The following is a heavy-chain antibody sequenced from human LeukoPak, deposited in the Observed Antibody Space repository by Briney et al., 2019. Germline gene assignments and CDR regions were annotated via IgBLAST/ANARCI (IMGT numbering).Heavy chain of an antibody. CDR2: ISGSGGST. CDR1: GFTFSSYA. D-gene: IGHD1-26*01. Sequence: GGSLRLSCAASGFTFSSYAMSWVRQAPGKGLEWVSAISGSGGSTYYADSVKGRFTISRDNSKNTLYLQMNSLRAEDTAVYYCATTSRESGSSSYYFDYWGQETLVTVSS. V-gene: IGHV3-23*01. CDR3: ATTSRESGSSSYYFDY. J-gene: IGHJ4*02.